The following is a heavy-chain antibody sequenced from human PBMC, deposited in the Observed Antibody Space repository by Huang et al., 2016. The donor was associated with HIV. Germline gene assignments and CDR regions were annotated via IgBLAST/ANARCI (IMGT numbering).Heavy chain of an antibody. Sequence: QGQLVESGGGVVQPGRSLRLSCAASGVSFTSYDMQWVRQVPGKGLEWVSFVSNDGNEKYYADSVKGRFTISRDNFKNTLYLQMNSLRTGDTAVYFCLPAGHVSHYYYMDVWGKGTTVIVSS. CDR2: VSNDGNEK. V-gene: IGHV3-30*03. CDR3: LPAGHVSHYYYMDV. J-gene: IGHJ6*03. CDR1: GVSFTSYD.